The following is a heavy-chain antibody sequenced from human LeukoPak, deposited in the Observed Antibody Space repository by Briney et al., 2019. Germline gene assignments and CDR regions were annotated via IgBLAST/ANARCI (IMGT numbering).Heavy chain of an antibody. D-gene: IGHD5-24*01. V-gene: IGHV3-23*01. Sequence: GGSLRLSCATSGFTFSDYWISWVRQAPGKGLEWVSSLSANGDDTSYADSVKGRFTISRDNSRNTLYLQMNSLRAEDTAVYYCAKQFVDIWGQGTLVTVSS. CDR1: GFTFSDYW. CDR3: AKQFVDI. J-gene: IGHJ5*02. CDR2: LSANGDDT.